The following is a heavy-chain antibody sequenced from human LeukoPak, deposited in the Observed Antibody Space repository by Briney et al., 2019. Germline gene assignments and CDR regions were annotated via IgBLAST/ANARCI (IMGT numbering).Heavy chain of an antibody. Sequence: GGSLRLSCAASGFSFSVYGMNWVRQAPGKGLEWVPGITGSGVTYYADSVKGRFTVSRDNSKNTLYLQMNSLRAEDTAVYYCAKDQADCSSASCYERGFDSWGQGTLVTVSS. J-gene: IGHJ4*02. CDR3: AKDQADCSSASCYERGFDS. D-gene: IGHD2-2*01. CDR2: ITGSGVT. V-gene: IGHV3-23*01. CDR1: GFSFSVYG.